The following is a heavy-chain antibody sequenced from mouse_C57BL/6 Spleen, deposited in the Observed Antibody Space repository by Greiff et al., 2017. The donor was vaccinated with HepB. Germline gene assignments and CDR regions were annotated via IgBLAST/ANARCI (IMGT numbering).Heavy chain of an antibody. D-gene: IGHD1-1*01. CDR3: ARFPTTVVANAMDY. CDR2: IYPRSGNT. J-gene: IGHJ4*01. V-gene: IGHV1-81*01. CDR1: GYTFTSYG. Sequence: VQLQQSGAELARPGASVKLSCKASGYTFTSYGISWVKQRTGQGLEWIGEIYPRSGNTYYNEKFKGKATLTADKSSSTAYMELRSLTSEDSAVYFCARFPTTVVANAMDYWGQGTSVTVSS.